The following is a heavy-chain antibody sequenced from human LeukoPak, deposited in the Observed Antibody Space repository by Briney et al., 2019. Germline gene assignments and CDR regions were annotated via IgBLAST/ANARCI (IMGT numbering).Heavy chain of an antibody. CDR1: GFTFSNYA. J-gene: IGHJ4*02. CDR2: ISGSGGST. D-gene: IGHD6-13*01. CDR3: AKKPTWGIAAAGHEYYFDY. Sequence: GGSLRLSCAASGFTFSNYAMSWVRQAPGKGLEWVSAISGSGGSTYYADSVKGRFTISRDNSKNTLYLQMNSLRAEDTAVYYCAKKPTWGIAAAGHEYYFDYWGQGTLVTVSS. V-gene: IGHV3-23*01.